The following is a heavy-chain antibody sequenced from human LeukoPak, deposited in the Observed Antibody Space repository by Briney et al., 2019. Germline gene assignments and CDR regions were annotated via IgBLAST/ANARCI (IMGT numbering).Heavy chain of an antibody. V-gene: IGHV3-53*01. D-gene: IGHD3-10*01. Sequence: PGGSLRLSCAASGFTVISDYMSWVRQAPGKGLEWVSVIYSGGGTYYTDSVRGRFTISRDNSKNTLYLQMNSLRAEDTAVFHCAKARGSAIYTWYFDYWGQGTLVTVSS. CDR2: IYSGGGT. J-gene: IGHJ4*02. CDR3: AKARGSAIYTWYFDY. CDR1: GFTVISDY.